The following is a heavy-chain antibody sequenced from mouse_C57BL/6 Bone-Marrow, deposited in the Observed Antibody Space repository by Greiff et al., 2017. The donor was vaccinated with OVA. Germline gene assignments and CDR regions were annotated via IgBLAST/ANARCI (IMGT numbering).Heavy chain of an antibody. D-gene: IGHD2-2*01. V-gene: IGHV1-59*01. CDR1: GYTFTSYW. Sequence: QVQLQQPGAELVRPGTSVKLSCKASGYTFTSYWMHWVKQRPGQGLEWIGGIDPSDSYTNYNQKFKGKATLTVDTSSSTAYMQLSSLTSEDSAVYYCARNRWFPFAYWGQGTLVTVSA. J-gene: IGHJ3*01. CDR3: ARNRWFPFAY. CDR2: IDPSDSYT.